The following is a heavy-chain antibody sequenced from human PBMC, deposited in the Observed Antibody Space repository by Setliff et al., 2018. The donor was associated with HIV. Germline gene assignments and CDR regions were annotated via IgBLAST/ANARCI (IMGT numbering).Heavy chain of an antibody. D-gene: IGHD5-18*01. V-gene: IGHV3-49*04. CDR1: TFGDYA. J-gene: IGHJ3*02. CDR3: TRDKGYAFDI. CDR2: IRSKAYGGTT. Sequence: TFGDYAMSWVRQAPGKGLEWVGFIRSKAYGGTTEYAASVKDRFTVSRDDSKSIAYLQINSLKTEDTAVYYCTRDKGYAFDIWGQGTMVTVSS.